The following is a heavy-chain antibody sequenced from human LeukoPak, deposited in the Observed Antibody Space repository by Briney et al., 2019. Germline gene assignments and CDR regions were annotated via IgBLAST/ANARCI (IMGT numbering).Heavy chain of an antibody. V-gene: IGHV5-51*01. CDR1: GYSFTSYW. J-gene: IGHJ6*02. CDR2: IYPGDSDT. CDR3: ARQDYYGVDV. Sequence: GESLKIPCKGSGYSFTSYWIGWVRQMPGKGLEWMGVIYPGDSDTRYSPSFQGQVSISADKSISTVHLQWSSLKASDTAMYYCARQDYYGVDVWGQGTTVTVSS.